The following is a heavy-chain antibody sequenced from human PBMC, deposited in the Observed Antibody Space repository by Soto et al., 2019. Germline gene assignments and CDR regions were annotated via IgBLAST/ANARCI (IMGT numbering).Heavy chain of an antibody. J-gene: IGHJ5*02. Sequence: GGSLRLSCAASGFTFSSYSMNWVRQAPGKGLEWVSSISSSSYIYYADSVKGRFTISRDNAKNSLYLQMNSLRAEDTAVYYCAREKKVRFGGPARYCSSTSCQTDWFDPWGQGTLVTVSS. V-gene: IGHV3-21*01. CDR3: AREKKVRFGGPARYCSSTSCQTDWFDP. D-gene: IGHD2-2*01. CDR2: ISSSSYI. CDR1: GFTFSSYS.